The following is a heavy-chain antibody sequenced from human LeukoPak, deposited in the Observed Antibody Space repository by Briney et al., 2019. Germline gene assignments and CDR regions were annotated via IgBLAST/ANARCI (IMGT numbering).Heavy chain of an antibody. V-gene: IGHV3-11*01. CDR1: GFTFSDYY. Sequence: GGSLRLSCAASGFTFSDYYMSWVRQAPGKGLEWVSYISSSGSTIYYADFVKGRFTISRDNAKNSLYLQMNSLRAEDTAVYYCARDLYYYDSSGYPPGWWGQGTLVTVSS. D-gene: IGHD3-22*01. CDR2: ISSSGSTI. J-gene: IGHJ4*02. CDR3: ARDLYYYDSSGYPPGW.